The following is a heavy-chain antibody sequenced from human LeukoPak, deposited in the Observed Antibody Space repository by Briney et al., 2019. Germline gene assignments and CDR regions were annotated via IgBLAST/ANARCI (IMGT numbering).Heavy chain of an antibody. CDR1: GGSIRTYY. J-gene: IGHJ3*02. CDR3: ARPRGEPSWTDAFDI. CDR2: IYYSGST. D-gene: IGHD1-26*01. Sequence: SSETLSLTCTVSGGSIRTYYWSWIRQPPGKGLEWIGYIYYSGSTNYNPSLKSRVTISVDTSKNQFSLRPSSVTAADTAVYYCARPRGEPSWTDAFDIWGQGTMVTVSS. V-gene: IGHV4-59*01.